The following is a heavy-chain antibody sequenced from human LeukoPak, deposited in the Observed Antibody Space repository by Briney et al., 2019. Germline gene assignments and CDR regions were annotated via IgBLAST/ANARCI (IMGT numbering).Heavy chain of an antibody. J-gene: IGHJ6*03. CDR2: ISISSSYI. Sequence: PGGSLRLSCAASGFTFSSYSMNWVRQAPGKGLEWVSSISISSSYIYYADSAKGPFTISRDNAQKSLYLQMNSLRAEDTAVYYCAARSSYNWNYDYYYYYMDVWGKGTRVTVSS. V-gene: IGHV3-21*01. CDR3: AARSSYNWNYDYYYYYMDV. CDR1: GFTFSSYS. D-gene: IGHD1-7*01.